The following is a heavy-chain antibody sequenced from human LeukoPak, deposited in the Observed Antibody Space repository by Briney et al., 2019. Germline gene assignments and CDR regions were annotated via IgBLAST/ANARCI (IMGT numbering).Heavy chain of an antibody. CDR1: GFTFTSYG. V-gene: IGHV3-33*01. J-gene: IGHJ4*02. D-gene: IGHD6-13*01. CDR2: IWYDGSNK. CDR3: ARDPIAAVRFDY. Sequence: GGSLRLSCAASGFTFTSYGMHWVRQAPGKGLEWVAVIWYDGSNKYYADSVKDRFTISRDNSKNTLYLQMNSLRAEDTAVYYCARDPIAAVRFDYWGQGALVTVSS.